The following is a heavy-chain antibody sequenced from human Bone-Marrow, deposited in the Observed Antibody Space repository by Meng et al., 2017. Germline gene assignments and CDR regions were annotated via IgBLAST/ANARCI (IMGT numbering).Heavy chain of an antibody. D-gene: IGHD3-10*01. CDR2: ISYDGSNK. V-gene: IGHV3-30*03. CDR3: ARDVLLWFGDHPDY. J-gene: IGHJ4*02. CDR1: GFTFSSYW. Sequence: GESLKISCAASGFTFSSYWMSWARQAPGKGLEWVAVISYDGSNKYYADSVKGRFTISRDNSKNTLYLQMNSLRAEDTAVYYCARDVLLWFGDHPDYWGQGTLVTVSS.